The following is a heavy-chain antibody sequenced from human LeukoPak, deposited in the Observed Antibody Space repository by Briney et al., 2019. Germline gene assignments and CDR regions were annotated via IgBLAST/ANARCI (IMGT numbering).Heavy chain of an antibody. CDR1: GFIFSSYS. J-gene: IGHJ4*02. CDR2: ISSSSSTI. CDR3: TRAGSWGSFDY. Sequence: GGSLRLSCAASGFIFSSYSMNWVRQAPGKGLEWVSYISSSSSTIYYADSVKGRFTISRDNAKNSLYLQMNSLRAEDTAVYFCTRAGSWGSFDYWGQGTLVTVSS. D-gene: IGHD2-15*01. V-gene: IGHV3-48*01.